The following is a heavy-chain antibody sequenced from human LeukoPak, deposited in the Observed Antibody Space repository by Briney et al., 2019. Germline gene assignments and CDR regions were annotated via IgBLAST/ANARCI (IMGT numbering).Heavy chain of an antibody. CDR3: ARDHGYNPYYYYGMDV. Sequence: GGSLRLSCAASGFTFSSFWMSWVRQAPGKGLEWVANIKHDGSEKYYVDSVKGRFAISRDNVKNPLYLQMNSLRAEDTAVYYCARDHGYNPYYYYGMDVWGQGTTVTVSS. CDR2: IKHDGSEK. V-gene: IGHV3-7*01. D-gene: IGHD5-24*01. J-gene: IGHJ6*02. CDR1: GFTFSSFW.